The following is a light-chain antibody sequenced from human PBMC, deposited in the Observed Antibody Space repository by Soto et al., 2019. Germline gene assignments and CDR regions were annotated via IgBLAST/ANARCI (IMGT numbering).Light chain of an antibody. J-gene: IGKJ3*01. V-gene: IGKV3-11*01. CDR1: QSVSSY. CDR3: QQRSNWPPRFT. Sequence: EIVLTQSPATLSLSPGERATLSCRASQSVSSYLAWYQQKPGQAPRHLIYDASNRATGIPARFSGSGSGTDFTLTISSLAPEDFAVYYCQQRSNWPPRFTFGPGTKVDIK. CDR2: DAS.